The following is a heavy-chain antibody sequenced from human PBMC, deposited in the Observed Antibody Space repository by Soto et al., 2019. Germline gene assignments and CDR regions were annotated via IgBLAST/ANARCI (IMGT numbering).Heavy chain of an antibody. V-gene: IGHV4-39*01. CDR2: IYYSGST. D-gene: IGHD1-26*01. Sequence: SETLSLTCTVSGGSISSSSYYWGWIRQPPGKGLEWIGSIYYSGSTYYNPSLKSRVTISVDTSKNQFSLKLGSVTAADTAVYYCARHEVGAPQYIDYWGQGTLVTVSS. CDR3: ARHEVGAPQYIDY. CDR1: GGSISSSSYY. J-gene: IGHJ4*02.